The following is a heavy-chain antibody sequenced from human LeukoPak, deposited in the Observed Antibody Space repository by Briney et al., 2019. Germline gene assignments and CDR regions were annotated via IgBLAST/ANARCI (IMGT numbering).Heavy chain of an antibody. CDR2: IYYSGNS. CDR3: AGLGASGNGYLSWFDP. J-gene: IGHJ5*02. D-gene: IGHD3-22*01. V-gene: IGHV4-59*01. Sequence: PSETLSLTCTVSGGSISTYYWSWIRQPPAKGLEWVGYIYYSGNSNYNPSLKSRVTISVDTSKNQFSLKLSSVTAADTAVYYCAGLGASGNGYLSWFDPWGQGTLVTVSS. CDR1: GGSISTYY.